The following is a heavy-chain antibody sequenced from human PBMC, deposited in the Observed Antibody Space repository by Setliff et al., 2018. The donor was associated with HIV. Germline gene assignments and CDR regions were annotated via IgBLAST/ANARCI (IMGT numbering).Heavy chain of an antibody. CDR1: GYSVSSGYY. D-gene: IGHD5-12*01. V-gene: IGHV4-38-2*01. CDR2: IYYSGST. CDR3: ARVVPREVAPGGFDI. Sequence: SETLSLTGAVSGYSVSSGYYWGWIRQPPGKGLEWIASIYYSGSTYYAPSLKSRLTISVDTSKNQFSLKLTSVSAADTAVYFCARVVPREVAPGGFDIWGQGTMVTVSS. J-gene: IGHJ3*02.